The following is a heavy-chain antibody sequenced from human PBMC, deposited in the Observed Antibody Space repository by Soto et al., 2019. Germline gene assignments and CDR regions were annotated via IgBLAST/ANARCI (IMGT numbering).Heavy chain of an antibody. V-gene: IGHV4-4*07. J-gene: IGHJ4*02. CDR2: IYTSGIT. D-gene: IGHD6-6*01. CDR3: ARELGEAARSLDY. CDR1: GVSFSFYY. Sequence: SVTLSLTCTVSGVSFSFYYGSWIRQPAGKGLEWIGRIYTSGITNYNPSLKSRVAMSVDTSKKQFSLNMTSVTAADTAVYFCARELGEAARSLDYWGLGTLVTVSS.